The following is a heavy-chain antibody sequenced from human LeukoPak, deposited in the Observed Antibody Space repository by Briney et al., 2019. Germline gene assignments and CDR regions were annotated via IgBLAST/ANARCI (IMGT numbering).Heavy chain of an antibody. D-gene: IGHD1-26*01. CDR2: ISAYNGNT. CDR1: GYTFTSYG. V-gene: IGHV1-18*01. CDR3: AGGDYSGSYSRSFDY. J-gene: IGHJ4*02. Sequence: GASVKVSCKASGYTFTSYGISWVRRAPGQGLEWMGWISAYNGNTNYAQKLQGRVTMTTDTSTSTAYMELRSLRSDDTAVYYCAGGDYSGSYSRSFDYWGQGTLVTVSS.